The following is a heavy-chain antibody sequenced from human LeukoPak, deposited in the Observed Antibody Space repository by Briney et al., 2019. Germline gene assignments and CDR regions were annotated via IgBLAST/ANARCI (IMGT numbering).Heavy chain of an antibody. CDR3: ARHVPDSTSWLNTLPDAFDI. J-gene: IGHJ3*02. CDR1: GGSFSGYY. V-gene: IGHV4-34*01. D-gene: IGHD2-2*01. CDR2: IRQSGST. Sequence: PSETLSLTCAVYGGSFSGYYGSWIRQPPGKGLEWIGEIRQSGSTNYNPSLKSRVTISLYTSKNQFSLQLSSVTAADTAVYYCARHVPDSTSWLNTLPDAFDIWGQGTMVTVSS.